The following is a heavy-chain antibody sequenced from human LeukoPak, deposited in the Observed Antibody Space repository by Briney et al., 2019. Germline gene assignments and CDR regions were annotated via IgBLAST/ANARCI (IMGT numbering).Heavy chain of an antibody. Sequence: SETLSLTCTVSGGSISSYYWSWIRQPPGKGLEWIGSIYYSGSTYYNPSLKSRVTISVDTSKNQFSLKLSSVTAADTAVYYCARLGMVTTYMDAWGKGTTVTISS. D-gene: IGHD5-18*01. V-gene: IGHV4-39*01. CDR2: IYYSGST. J-gene: IGHJ6*03. CDR3: ARLGMVTTYMDA. CDR1: GGSISSYY.